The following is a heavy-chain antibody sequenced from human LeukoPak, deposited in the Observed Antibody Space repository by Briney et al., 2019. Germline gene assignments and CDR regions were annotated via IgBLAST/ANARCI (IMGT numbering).Heavy chain of an antibody. CDR3: ARDVVTTVTNAGYYYGMDV. CDR2: INHSGST. J-gene: IGHJ6*02. Sequence: PSETLSLTCAVYGGSFSGYYWSWIRQPPGKGLEWIGEINHSGSTNYNPSLKSRVTISVDTSKNQFSLKLSSVTAADTAVYYCARDVVTTVTNAGYYYGMDVWGQGTTVTVSS. V-gene: IGHV4-34*01. D-gene: IGHD4-17*01. CDR1: GGSFSGYY.